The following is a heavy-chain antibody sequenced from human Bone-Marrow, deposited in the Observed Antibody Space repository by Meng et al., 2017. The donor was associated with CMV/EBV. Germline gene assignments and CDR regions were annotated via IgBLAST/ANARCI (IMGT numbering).Heavy chain of an antibody. D-gene: IGHD1-7*01. CDR2: IYWNDDK. J-gene: IGHJ4*02. Sequence: SGPTLVKPTQTLTLTCTFSGFSLSTSGVGVGWIRQPPGKALEWLALIYWNDDKRYSPSLKSRLTITKDTSKNQVVLTMTNMDPVDTATYYCARMYTITGTRAFDYWGQGTLVTVSS. CDR3: ARMYTITGTRAFDY. V-gene: IGHV2-5*01. CDR1: GFSLSTSGVG.